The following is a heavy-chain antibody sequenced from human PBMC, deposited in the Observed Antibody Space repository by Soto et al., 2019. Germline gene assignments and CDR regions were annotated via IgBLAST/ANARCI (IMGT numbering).Heavy chain of an antibody. CDR1: GYSFTSYW. V-gene: IGHV5-10-1*01. CDR2: IDPSDSYT. J-gene: IGHJ6*02. Sequence: GESLKSSFHGSGYSFTSYWISCVRQIPGKVLGWMGRIDPSDSYTNYSPSFQGHVTISADKSTSTAYLQWSSLKDSDTAMYYCSRLTVNIADRPHYDYYVMDVWGQCTTVTVSS. CDR3: SRLTVNIADRPHYDYYVMDV. D-gene: IGHD6-6*01.